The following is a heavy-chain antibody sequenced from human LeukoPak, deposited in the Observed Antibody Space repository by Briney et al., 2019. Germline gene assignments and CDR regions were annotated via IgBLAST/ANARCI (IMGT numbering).Heavy chain of an antibody. D-gene: IGHD1-26*01. CDR2: IRNKDNKYII. Sequence: GGCLRLSCAASGFTFSAHYMDWVRQTPGKGLEWVGRIRNKDNKYIIEYAASVKGRFTISRDDSKNKLYLQMNSLKTKDTAVYYCARVGNYLDCWGQGTVVIVSS. J-gene: IGHJ4*02. V-gene: IGHV3-72*01. CDR3: ARVGNYLDC. CDR1: GFTFSAHY.